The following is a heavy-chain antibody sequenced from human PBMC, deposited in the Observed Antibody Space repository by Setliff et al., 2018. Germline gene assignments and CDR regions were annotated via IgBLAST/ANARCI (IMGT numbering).Heavy chain of an antibody. CDR2: INHSGSG. D-gene: IGHD3-16*01. Sequence: PSETLSLTCNVYGGSFDTYYWSWIRQPPGKGLEWFGEINHSGSGDYNPSFKGRVTISVDTSKRQFSLKLISVTAADTAVYYCRFWSYVYKNDYWAQGTLITVSS. V-gene: IGHV4-34*01. CDR3: RFWSYVYKNDY. CDR1: GGSFDTYY. J-gene: IGHJ4*02.